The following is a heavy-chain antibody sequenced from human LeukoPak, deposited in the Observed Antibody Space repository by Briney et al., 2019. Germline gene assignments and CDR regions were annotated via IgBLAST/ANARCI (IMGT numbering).Heavy chain of an antibody. D-gene: IGHD1-26*01. Sequence: GGSLTLSCAASGFTFSNYAINWVRQAPGKGLEWVSSISYSGGSTYYADSEKRRFTISRDNSKNTLFLQMNSLRAEHTAIYYGAKDRELHQFDYWGQGTLVTASS. CDR1: GFTFSNYA. CDR2: ISYSGGST. J-gene: IGHJ4*02. CDR3: AKDRELHQFDY. V-gene: IGHV3-23*01.